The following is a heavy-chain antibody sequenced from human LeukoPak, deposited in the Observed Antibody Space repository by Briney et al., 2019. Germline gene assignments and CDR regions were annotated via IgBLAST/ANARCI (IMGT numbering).Heavy chain of an antibody. D-gene: IGHD2-2*01. V-gene: IGHV1-69*02. CDR3: ATHCSSTSCYAGSFDY. J-gene: IGHJ4*02. CDR2: IIPILGIA. Sequence: SLVKVSCKASGGTFSSYTISWVRQAPGQGLEWMGRIIPILGIANYAQKFQGRVTITADKSTSTAYMELSSLRSEDTAVYYCATHCSSTSCYAGSFDYWGQGTLVTVSS. CDR1: GGTFSSYT.